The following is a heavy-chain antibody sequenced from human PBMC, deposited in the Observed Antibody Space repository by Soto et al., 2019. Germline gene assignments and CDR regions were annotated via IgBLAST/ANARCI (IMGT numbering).Heavy chain of an antibody. J-gene: IGHJ4*02. CDR3: VRDVPDYYDSSGPEGY. Sequence: GASVKVSCKASGGTFSSYTISWVRQAPGQGLEWMGRIVPILDITNYAQKFQGRVTISADKSTTTAYMELSSLRSEDTAVYYCVRDVPDYYDSSGPEGYWGQGTQVTVS. V-gene: IGHV1-69*04. D-gene: IGHD3-22*01. CDR2: IVPILDIT. CDR1: GGTFSSYT.